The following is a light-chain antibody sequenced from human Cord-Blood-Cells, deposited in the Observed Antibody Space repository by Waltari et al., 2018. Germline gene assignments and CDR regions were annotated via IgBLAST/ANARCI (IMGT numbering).Light chain of an antibody. Sequence: QSALTQPASVSGSPGQSITISCTGTSSDVGGYNYVSWYQHHPGNAPKLMIYDVSKRPSGVSNRFSGSNSXHTAALTISGLQAEDEADYYCSSYTSSSTWVFGGGTKLTV. CDR2: DVS. CDR3: SSYTSSSTWV. J-gene: IGLJ3*02. V-gene: IGLV2-14*03. CDR1: SSDVGGYNY.